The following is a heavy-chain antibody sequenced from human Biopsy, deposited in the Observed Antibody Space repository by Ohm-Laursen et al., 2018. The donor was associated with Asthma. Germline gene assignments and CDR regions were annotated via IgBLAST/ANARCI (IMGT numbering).Heavy chain of an antibody. CDR2: IYHRGNT. Sequence: SQTLSLTCSVSGYSISNGGYYWTWVRQRPGKGLEWIGNIYHRGNTKYNPSLKSRLSFSVDTSKNQFSLKLSSVTAADAAIYFCARDYYDLWKRSVYTYFGMDVWGRGTTVVVSS. D-gene: IGHD3-3*01. CDR3: ARDYYDLWKRSVYTYFGMDV. J-gene: IGHJ6*02. CDR1: GYSISNGGYY. V-gene: IGHV4-31*03.